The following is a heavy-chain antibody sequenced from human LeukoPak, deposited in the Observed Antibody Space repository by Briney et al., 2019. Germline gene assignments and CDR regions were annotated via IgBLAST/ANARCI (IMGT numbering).Heavy chain of an antibody. Sequence: SQTLSLTCTVSGGSINNNNYYWSWIRQHPGQGLEWIGYIHYSGRTFYNPSLKSRLTISVDTSNNQFSLKLSSVTAADTAVYYCARGRSNPSYWYFDLWGRGTLVTVSS. CDR3: ARGRSNPSYWYFDL. CDR2: IHYSGRT. J-gene: IGHJ2*01. CDR1: GGSINNNNYY. D-gene: IGHD1-26*01. V-gene: IGHV4-31*03.